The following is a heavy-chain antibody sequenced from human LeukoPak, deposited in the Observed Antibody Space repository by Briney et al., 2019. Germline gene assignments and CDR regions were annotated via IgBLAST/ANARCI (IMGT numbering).Heavy chain of an antibody. CDR2: ISYDGSNK. Sequence: GRSLRLSCAASGFTFSSYGMHWVRQAPGKGLEWVAVISYDGSNKYYADSVKGRFTISRDNSKNTLYLQMNSLRAEDTAVYYCAKEDTPLGPFDYWGQGNLVTVSS. CDR3: AKEDTPLGPFDY. J-gene: IGHJ4*02. CDR1: GFTFSSYG. V-gene: IGHV3-30*18. D-gene: IGHD5-18*01.